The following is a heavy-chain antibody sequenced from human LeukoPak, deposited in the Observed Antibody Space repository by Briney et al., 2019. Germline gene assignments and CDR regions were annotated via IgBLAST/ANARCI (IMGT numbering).Heavy chain of an antibody. CDR3: ACLTTADAFDI. D-gene: IGHD3-22*01. CDR2: IYTTGNT. CDR1: GGSISSVSYY. V-gene: IGHV4-61*02. J-gene: IGHJ3*02. Sequence: PSQTLSLTCTVSGGSISSVSYYWSWIREPAGKGLEWIGRIYTTGNTEYNPSLKSRVTVSVDTSKNQFSLKLSSVTAADTAVYYCACLTTADAFDIWGQGTMVTVSS.